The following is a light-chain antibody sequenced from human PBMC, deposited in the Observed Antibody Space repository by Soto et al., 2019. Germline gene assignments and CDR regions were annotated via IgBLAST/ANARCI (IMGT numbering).Light chain of an antibody. CDR2: WAS. CDR3: QQHYSSPWT. Sequence: DIVMTQSPDSLAVSLGERATINCKSSQSVLYRSTNRNYLTWYQQKPGQPPKLLIYWASTRGVGVPDRFSGSGSETDFTLTISSLQAEDVAVYYCQQHYSSPWTFGQGTKVEIK. CDR1: QSVLYRSTNRNY. J-gene: IGKJ1*01. V-gene: IGKV4-1*01.